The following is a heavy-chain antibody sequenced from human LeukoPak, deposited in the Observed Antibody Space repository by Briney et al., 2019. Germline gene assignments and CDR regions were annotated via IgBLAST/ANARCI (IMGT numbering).Heavy chain of an antibody. CDR3: ARQSGSYGVYYYYMGV. CDR1: GGSISSSSYY. D-gene: IGHD1-26*01. Sequence: SETLSLTCTVSGGSISSSSYYWGWIRQPPGKGLEWIGNIYYSGSTYYNPSLKSRVTISVDTSKNQFSLKLSSVTAADTAVYYCARQSGSYGVYYYYMGVWGKGTTVTISS. J-gene: IGHJ6*03. V-gene: IGHV4-39*01. CDR2: IYYSGST.